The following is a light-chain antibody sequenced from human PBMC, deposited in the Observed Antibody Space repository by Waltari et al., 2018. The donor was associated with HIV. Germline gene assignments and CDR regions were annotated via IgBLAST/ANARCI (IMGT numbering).Light chain of an antibody. J-gene: IGKJ1*01. CDR1: QHINSH. CDR3: QQSYIMGT. Sequence: DLQMTKSPSSLSASIVDSVTITCLASQHINSHLNWYQQKPGKAPKRLMNAASILQSGIPSRFSGIGSGTDFTLTISSLQPEDFATYYCQQSYIMGTFGQGTKVEVK. CDR2: AAS. V-gene: IGKV1-39*01.